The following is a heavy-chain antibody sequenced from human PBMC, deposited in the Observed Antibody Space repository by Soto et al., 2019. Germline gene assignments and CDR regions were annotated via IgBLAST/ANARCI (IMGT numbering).Heavy chain of an antibody. V-gene: IGHV4-34*01. CDR2: INHRGST. D-gene: IGHD5-12*01. CDR1: GGSFSGYY. Sequence: SETLSLTCAVYGGSFSGYYWSWFRQPPGKGLAWIGEINHRGSTKYNPSLKSRVTISVDTSKNQFSLKLSSVNAADTAVYYCARATDVVAGGYWGQGSLVTVSS. J-gene: IGHJ4*02. CDR3: ARATDVVAGGY.